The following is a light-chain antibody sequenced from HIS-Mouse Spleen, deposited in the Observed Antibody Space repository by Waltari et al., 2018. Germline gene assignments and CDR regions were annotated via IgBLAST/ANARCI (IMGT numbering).Light chain of an antibody. Sequence: SYDPTQPPSVSVSPGQTARLIRSGDAFPKQYAHWYQQKSGPTPVLVIYEDSKRPSGIPERFSGSSSGTMATLTISGAQVEDEADYYCYSTDSSGNHRVFGGGTKLTVL. CDR3: YSTDSSGNHRV. V-gene: IGLV3-10*01. CDR1: AFPKQY. J-gene: IGLJ2*01. CDR2: EDS.